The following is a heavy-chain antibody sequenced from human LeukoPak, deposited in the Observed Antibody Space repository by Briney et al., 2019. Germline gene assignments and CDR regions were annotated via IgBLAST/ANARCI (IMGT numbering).Heavy chain of an antibody. CDR2: INHSGST. J-gene: IGHJ6*02. D-gene: IGHD3-22*01. Sequence: SETLSLTCAFYGGSFSGYYWSWIRQPPGKGLEWIGEINHSGSTNYNPSLKSRGAISVDKSKNQFSLKLSSVTAADTAVYYCARGAKHYYDRSGYYRKIYYYSMDVWGQGTTVTVSS. CDR3: ARGAKHYYDRSGYYRKIYYYSMDV. CDR1: GGSFSGYY. V-gene: IGHV4-34*01.